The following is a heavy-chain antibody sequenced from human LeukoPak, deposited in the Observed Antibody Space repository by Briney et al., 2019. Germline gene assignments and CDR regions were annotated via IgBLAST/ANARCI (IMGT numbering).Heavy chain of an antibody. CDR1: GGTFSSYA. D-gene: IGHD3-10*01. V-gene: IGHV1-69*04. J-gene: IGHJ3*02. Sequence: GVSVKVSCKASGGTFSSYAISWVRQAPGQGLEWMGRIIPILGIVNYAQKFQGRVTITADKSTSTAYMELSSLRSEDTAVYYCARDTNYYGSGSPGAFDIWGQGTMVTVSS. CDR3: ARDTNYYGSGSPGAFDI. CDR2: IIPILGIV.